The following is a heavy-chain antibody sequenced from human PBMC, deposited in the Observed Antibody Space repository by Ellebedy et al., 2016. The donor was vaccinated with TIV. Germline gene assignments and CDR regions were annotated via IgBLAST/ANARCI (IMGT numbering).Heavy chain of an antibody. Sequence: GESLKISCAASGFTFSRYGMTWVRQAPGKGLEWISFISSPGTAIYYAASVKGRFTISRDNAQNSLFLQMNSLGGEDTALYFCGRSPVLDHWGQGTLVTVSS. V-gene: IGHV3-48*04. CDR1: GFTFSRYG. CDR2: ISSPGTAI. J-gene: IGHJ4*02. CDR3: GRSPVLDH.